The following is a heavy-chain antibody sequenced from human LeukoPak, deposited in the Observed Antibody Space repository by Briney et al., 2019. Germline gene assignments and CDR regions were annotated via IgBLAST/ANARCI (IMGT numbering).Heavy chain of an antibody. CDR2: INHSGST. D-gene: IGHD2-21*02. CDR1: GGSFSGYY. Sequence: SETLSLTCAVYGGSFSGYYWSWLRQPPGKGLEWLGEINHSGSTNYNPSLKSRVTISVDTSKNQFSLKLSSVTAADTAVYYCARGAPDCGGDCYSGYFDLWGRGTLVTVSS. V-gene: IGHV4-34*01. CDR3: ARGAPDCGGDCYSGYFDL. J-gene: IGHJ2*01.